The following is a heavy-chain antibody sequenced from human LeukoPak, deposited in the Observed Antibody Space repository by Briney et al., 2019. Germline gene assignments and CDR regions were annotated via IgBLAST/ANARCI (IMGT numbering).Heavy chain of an antibody. CDR1: GGSVSSASYS. J-gene: IGHJ4*02. D-gene: IGHD6-13*01. Sequence: SETLSLTCTVSGGSVSSASYSWSWIRQPPGKGLGWIGHISYSGSTTYNPSLKSRVTISVDTSKNQFSLKLTSVTAADTAVYYCARGTGPGTLDYWGKGTVVTVS. CDR3: ARGTGPGTLDY. CDR2: ISYSGST. V-gene: IGHV4-61*01.